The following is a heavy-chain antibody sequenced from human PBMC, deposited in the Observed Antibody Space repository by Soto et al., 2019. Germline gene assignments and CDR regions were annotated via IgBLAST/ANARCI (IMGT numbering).Heavy chain of an antibody. Sequence: QVQLVQSGAEVKKPGASVKVSCKASGYTFTSYDINWVRQATGQGLEWMGWMNPNSGNTGDAQKLQGRVTMTRTTSISTAYMGLSSLRSEDTAGYYCAREYSIGWSKDWGQGTLVTVSS. V-gene: IGHV1-8*01. CDR3: AREYSIGWSKD. D-gene: IGHD6-19*01. CDR1: GYTFTSYD. CDR2: MNPNSGNT. J-gene: IGHJ4*02.